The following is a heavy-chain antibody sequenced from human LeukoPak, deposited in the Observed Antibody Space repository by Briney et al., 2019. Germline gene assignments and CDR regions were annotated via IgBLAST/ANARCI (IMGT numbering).Heavy chain of an antibody. Sequence: GGSLRLSCTASGFTFDDYAMHWVRQAPGKGLEWVSGISWNSGSIGYADSVKGRFTISRDNAKNSLYLQMNSLRAEDTAVYYCARGGPAAGRFDYWGQGTLVTVSS. CDR1: GFTFDDYA. CDR2: ISWNSGSI. J-gene: IGHJ4*02. CDR3: ARGGPAAGRFDY. D-gene: IGHD6-13*01. V-gene: IGHV3-9*01.